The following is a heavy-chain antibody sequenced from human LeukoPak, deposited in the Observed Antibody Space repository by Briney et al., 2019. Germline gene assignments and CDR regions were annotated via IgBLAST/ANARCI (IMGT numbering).Heavy chain of an antibody. V-gene: IGHV3-7*01. CDR2: IRQDGRQK. D-gene: IGHD5-18*01. J-gene: IGHJ4*02. CDR3: ARVGYSYGLDY. CDR1: GFTFDNYW. Sequence: GGSLRLSCVASGFTFDNYWMSWVRQAPGKGLEWVANIRQDGRQKVYVDSVKGRFTISRDNAKNSLYLQMNSLRAEDTAVYYCARVGYSYGLDYWGQGTLVTVSS.